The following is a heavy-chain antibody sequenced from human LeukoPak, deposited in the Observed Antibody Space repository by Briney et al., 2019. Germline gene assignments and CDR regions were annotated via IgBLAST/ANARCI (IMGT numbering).Heavy chain of an antibody. CDR3: ARDGCSSTSCYLLGYYYYGMDV. CDR2: VSSSGSTI. D-gene: IGHD2-2*01. CDR1: GFTYSSYE. V-gene: IGHV3-48*03. Sequence: PGGSLRLSCAASGFTYSSYEMNWVRQAPGKGLEWVSYVSSSGSTIYYADSVKGRFTISRDNAKNSLYLQMNSLRAEDTAVYYCARDGCSSTSCYLLGYYYYGMDVWGQGTTVTVSS. J-gene: IGHJ6*02.